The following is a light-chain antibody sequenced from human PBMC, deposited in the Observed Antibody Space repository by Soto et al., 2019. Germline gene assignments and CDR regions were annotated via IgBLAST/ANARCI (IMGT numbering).Light chain of an antibody. CDR1: SSDLGGYNY. J-gene: IGLJ2*01. CDR3: SSYTSSSSVV. CDR2: DVS. V-gene: IGLV2-14*01. Sequence: QSALTQPASVSGSPGQSITISCTGTSSDLGGYNYVSWYQQQPGKAPKLMIYDVSNRPSGVSNRFSGSKSGNTASLTISGVQVEDEADYYCSSYTSSSSVVFGGGTKLTVL.